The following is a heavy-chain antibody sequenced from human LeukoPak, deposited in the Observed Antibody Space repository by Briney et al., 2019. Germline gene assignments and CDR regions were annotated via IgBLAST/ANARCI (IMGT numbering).Heavy chain of an antibody. D-gene: IGHD3-22*01. Sequence: PEGSLRLSCAASGFTFSDSYMSWIRQSPGKGLEWVGRIKSKTDGGTTDYAAPVKGRFTISRDDSKNTLYLQMNSLKTEDTAVYYCTTDPIYYDSSGYLGPPGAPPQDYWGQGTLVTVSS. J-gene: IGHJ4*02. CDR2: IKSKTDGGTT. V-gene: IGHV3-15*01. CDR3: TTDPIYYDSSGYLGPPGAPPQDY. CDR1: GFTFSDSY.